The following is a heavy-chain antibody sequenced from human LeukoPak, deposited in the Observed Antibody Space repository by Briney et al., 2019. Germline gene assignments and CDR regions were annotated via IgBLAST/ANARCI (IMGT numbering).Heavy chain of an antibody. V-gene: IGHV3-23*01. CDR2: ISASAVSA. CDR3: ARDRYDYVWGSYPDAFDI. J-gene: IGHJ3*02. CDR1: GFTFSSSA. D-gene: IGHD3-16*02. Sequence: GGSLRLSCAASGFTFSSSAMTWVRQDPGKGLEWVSSISASAVSAYYADSVKGRFTISRDNAKNSLYLQMNSLRAEDTAVYYCARDRYDYVWGSYPDAFDIWGQGTMVTVSS.